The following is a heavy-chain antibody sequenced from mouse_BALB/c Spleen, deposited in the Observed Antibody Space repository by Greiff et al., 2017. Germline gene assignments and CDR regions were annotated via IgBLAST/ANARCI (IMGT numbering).Heavy chain of an antibody. J-gene: IGHJ3*01. D-gene: IGHD2-14*01. V-gene: IGHV1-15*01. CDR1: GFTFTDYE. CDR2: IDPETGGT. CDR3: SGGGGVRPFAY. Sequence: VHLVESGAELVRPGASVTLSCTASGFTFTDYEMHWVKQTPVHGLEWIGAIDPETGGTAYNQKFKGKATLTTNKSSSTDFMELRSLISADAAVYNYSGGGGVRPFAYWGQGTLVTVSA.